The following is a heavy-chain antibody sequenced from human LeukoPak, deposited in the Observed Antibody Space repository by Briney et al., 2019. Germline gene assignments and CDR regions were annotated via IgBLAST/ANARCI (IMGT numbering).Heavy chain of an antibody. V-gene: IGHV4-28*01. D-gene: IGHD2-21*02. CDR1: GYSISSSNW. CDR3: ARYRGSGKLAYCGGDCYPKY. J-gene: IGHJ4*02. Sequence: KPSDTLSLTCAVSGYSISSSNWWGWIRQPPGKGLEWIGYIYYSGSTYYNPSLKSRVTISVDTSKNQFSLKLSSVTAADTAVYYCARYRGSGKLAYCGGDCYPKYWGQGTLVTVSS. CDR2: IYYSGST.